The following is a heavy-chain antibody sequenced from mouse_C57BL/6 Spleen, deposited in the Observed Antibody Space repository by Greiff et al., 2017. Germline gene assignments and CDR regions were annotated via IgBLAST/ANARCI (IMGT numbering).Heavy chain of an antibody. CDR1: GYTFTSYW. J-gene: IGHJ4*01. D-gene: IGHD1-1*01. Sequence: QVHVKQPGAELVKPGASVKLSCKASGYTFTSYWMHWVKQRPGQGLEWIGMIHPNSGSTNYNEKFKSKATLTVEKSSSTAYMQRSSLTSEDSAVYYCARTYGSSFHAMDYWGQGTSVTVSS. V-gene: IGHV1-64*01. CDR2: IHPNSGST. CDR3: ARTYGSSFHAMDY.